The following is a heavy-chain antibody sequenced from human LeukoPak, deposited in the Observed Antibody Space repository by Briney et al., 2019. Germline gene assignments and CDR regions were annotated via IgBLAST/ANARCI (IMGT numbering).Heavy chain of an antibody. CDR3: ARRGCRGGSCWYNWFDP. CDR2: IYPSDSDT. V-gene: IGHV5-51*01. D-gene: IGHD2-15*01. Sequence: GGSLKISCKGSGYSFTSYWIGWVRQMPGKGLEWMGIIYPSDSDTRYSPSFQGQVTISADKSISTAYLQWSSLKASDTAMYYCARRGCRGGSCWYNWFDPWGQGTLVTVSS. J-gene: IGHJ5*02. CDR1: GYSFTSYW.